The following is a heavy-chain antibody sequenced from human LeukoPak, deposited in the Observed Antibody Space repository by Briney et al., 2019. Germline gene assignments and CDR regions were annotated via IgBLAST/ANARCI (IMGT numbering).Heavy chain of an antibody. J-gene: IGHJ4*02. Sequence: GGSLRLSCAASGFTFSSYSMNWVRQAPGKGLEWISYISYSGTISYADSVKGRFTISRDNAKNSLSLQMNSLRAEDTAVYYCATDAARGQLLSVAYWGQGTLVTVSS. CDR3: ATDAARGQLLSVAY. D-gene: IGHD2-2*01. CDR2: ISYSGTI. V-gene: IGHV3-48*01. CDR1: GFTFSSYS.